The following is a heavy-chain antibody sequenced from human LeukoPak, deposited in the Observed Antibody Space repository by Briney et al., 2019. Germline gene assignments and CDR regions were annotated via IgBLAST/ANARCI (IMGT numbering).Heavy chain of an antibody. Sequence: GGSLRLSCAASGFTFSTYATSWVRHAPGKGLEWVSAISGSGGSTYYADSVKGRFTVSRDNSKNTLSLQMNSLRADDTAVYYCAKDLTVMVRGVIPSFDYWGQGTLVTVSS. CDR2: ISGSGGST. V-gene: IGHV3-23*01. CDR1: GFTFSTYA. J-gene: IGHJ4*02. D-gene: IGHD3-10*01. CDR3: AKDLTVMVRGVIPSFDY.